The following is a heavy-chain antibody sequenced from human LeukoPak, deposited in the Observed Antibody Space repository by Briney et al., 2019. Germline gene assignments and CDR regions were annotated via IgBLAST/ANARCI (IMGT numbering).Heavy chain of an antibody. CDR3: TRLISGGFDP. D-gene: IGHD1-20*01. Sequence: VASVKVSCKASGYTFTSYGMSWVRQAPGQGLEWMGWISAYNGNTNYAQKLQGRVTMTTDKSTNTAYMELSGLRSDDTAIYYCTRLISGGFDPWGQGAQVTVSS. CDR1: GYTFTSYG. CDR2: ISAYNGNT. J-gene: IGHJ5*02. V-gene: IGHV1-18*01.